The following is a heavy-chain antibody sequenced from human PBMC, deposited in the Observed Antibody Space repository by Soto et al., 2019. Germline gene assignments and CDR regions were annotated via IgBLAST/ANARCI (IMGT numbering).Heavy chain of an antibody. V-gene: IGHV3-48*03. CDR3: ARGRCSSSNCKLDY. D-gene: IGHD4-4*01. J-gene: IGHJ4*02. Sequence: GSLRLSCVVSGFTFSTYEMNWVRQAPGKGLEWVSYITARGSITYYAASVKGRFTTSRDNAKDSVYLEIDSLRPEDTAMYYCARGRCSSSNCKLDYWGQGALVTVSS. CDR1: GFTFSTYE. CDR2: ITARGSIT.